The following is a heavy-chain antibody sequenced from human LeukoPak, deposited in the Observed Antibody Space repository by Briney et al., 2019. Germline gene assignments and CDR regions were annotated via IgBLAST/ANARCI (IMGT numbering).Heavy chain of an antibody. J-gene: IGHJ4*02. V-gene: IGHV4-61*02. CDR3: AREYYDSSGYYSLFDY. Sequence: NPSETLSLTCTVSGGSITSGSIYWSWIRQPAGKGLEWIGRIYTDGTSTYNPSLESRIITSVDTSNHQFSLKLGSVTASDTSVYYGAREYYDSSGYYSLFDYWGQGILVTVSS. CDR1: GGSITSGSIY. CDR2: IYTDGTS. D-gene: IGHD3-22*01.